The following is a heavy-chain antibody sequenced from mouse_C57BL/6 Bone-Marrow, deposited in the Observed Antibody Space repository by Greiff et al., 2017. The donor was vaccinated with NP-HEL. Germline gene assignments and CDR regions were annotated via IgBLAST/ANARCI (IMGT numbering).Heavy chain of an antibody. J-gene: IGHJ3*01. CDR3: ARRGGLAY. CDR1: GYTFTDYN. CDR2: INPNNGGT. V-gene: IGHV1-18*01. Sequence: VQLKESGPELVKPGASVKIPCKASGYTFTDYNMDWVKQSHGKSLEWIGDINPNNGGTIYNQKFKGKATLTVDKSSSTAYMELRSLTSEDTAVYYCARRGGLAYWGQGTLVTVSA.